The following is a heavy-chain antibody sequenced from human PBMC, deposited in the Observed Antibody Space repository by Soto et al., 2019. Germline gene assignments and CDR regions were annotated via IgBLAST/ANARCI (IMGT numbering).Heavy chain of an antibody. CDR2: IYHSGST. J-gene: IGHJ5*02. CDR3: ARPHDSSGYAVFDP. D-gene: IGHD3-22*01. CDR1: GGSISSSNW. V-gene: IGHV4-4*02. Sequence: QVQLQASGPGLVKPSGTLSLTCAVSGGSISSSNWWSWVRNPPGEGLAWIGEIYHSGSTNYNPSLKSQVTISVDKSKNRFSQKLSSVTAADTVVYYGARPHDSSGYAVFDPWGQGTLVTVSS.